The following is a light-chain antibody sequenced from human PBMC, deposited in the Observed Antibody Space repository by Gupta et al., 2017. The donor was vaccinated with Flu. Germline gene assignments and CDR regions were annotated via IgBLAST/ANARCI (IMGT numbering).Light chain of an antibody. CDR2: GAC. Sequence: TLLLSTGERATFACRASHSTSRRYLAPHQHEPGQSPRLLIYGACGTAIPIRVTFSESGSGIDFTLSIIRLEPEDFAVYYCRREWTSGFSFGDGTKIEIK. V-gene: IGKV3-20*01. CDR3: RREWTSGFS. J-gene: IGKJ4*01. CDR1: HSTSRRY.